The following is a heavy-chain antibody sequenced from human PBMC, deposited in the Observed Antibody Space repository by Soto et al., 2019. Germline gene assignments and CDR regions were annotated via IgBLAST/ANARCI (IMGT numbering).Heavy chain of an antibody. CDR2: ISSSGSTI. Sequence: GGSLRLSCAASGFTFSGYEMNWVRQAPGKGLEWVSYISSSGSTIYYADSVKGRFTISRDNAKNSLYLQMNSLRAEDTAVYYCAREPTSRITMVRGAIGGDYWGQGTLVTVSS. J-gene: IGHJ4*02. V-gene: IGHV3-48*03. D-gene: IGHD3-10*01. CDR3: AREPTSRITMVRGAIGGDY. CDR1: GFTFSGYE.